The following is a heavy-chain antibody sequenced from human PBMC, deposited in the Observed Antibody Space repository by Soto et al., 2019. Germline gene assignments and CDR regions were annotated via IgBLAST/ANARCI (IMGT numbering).Heavy chain of an antibody. J-gene: IGHJ6*02. V-gene: IGHV1-2*02. CDR1: GYTFTAYH. CDR2: INPKFGDT. D-gene: IGHD3-10*02. Sequence: QVQLVQYGAEVKEPGDSVRVSCEASGYTFTAYHIHWVRQAPGQGLEWMGWINPKFGDTTYAQDFQGRVSMTRDMSISTVYMELSRLTSDDTAIYYCARNKDYYYGRGSGNGHGVWGQGTTVTVFS. CDR3: ARNKDYYYGRGSGNGHGV.